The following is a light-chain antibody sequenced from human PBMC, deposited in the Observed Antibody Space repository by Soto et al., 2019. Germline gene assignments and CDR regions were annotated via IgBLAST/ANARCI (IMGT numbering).Light chain of an antibody. V-gene: IGKV1-5*01. J-gene: IGKJ5*01. CDR1: ESISKW. CDR2: DAS. Sequence: DIQMTQSPSTLCASLGGVVTITCRASESISKWLAWYQQKPGTAPKLLIYDASTLESGVPSRFSGSGSGTEFTLTISSLQPDDFATYYCHSRAFGQGTRLEI. CDR3: HSRA.